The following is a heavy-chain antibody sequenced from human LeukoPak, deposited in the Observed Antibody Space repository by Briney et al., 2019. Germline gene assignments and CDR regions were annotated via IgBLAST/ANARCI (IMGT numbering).Heavy chain of an antibody. CDR2: IYYSGST. Sequence: PSETLSLTCTVSGGSISSYYWSWIRQPPGKGLEWIGYIYYSGSTYYNPSLKSRVTISVDTSKNQFSLKLSSVTAADTAVYYCARTPITMVRGNNWFDPWGQGTLVTVSS. CDR1: GGSISSYY. J-gene: IGHJ5*02. V-gene: IGHV4-59*08. CDR3: ARTPITMVRGNNWFDP. D-gene: IGHD3-10*01.